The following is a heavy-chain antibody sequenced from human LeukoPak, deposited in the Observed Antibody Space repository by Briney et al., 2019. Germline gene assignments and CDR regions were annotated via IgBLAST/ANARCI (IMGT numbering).Heavy chain of an antibody. CDR3: AKDSVYYYGSGMWPYFDY. J-gene: IGHJ4*02. CDR1: GFTFSSYS. Sequence: GGSLRLSCAASGFTFSSYSMNWVRQAPGKGLEWVSVISGSGGNTHYAASVKGRFTISRDNSKNTLYLQMNSLRAEDTAVYYCAKDSVYYYGSGMWPYFDYWGQGTLVTVSS. V-gene: IGHV3-23*01. CDR2: ISGSGGNT. D-gene: IGHD3-10*01.